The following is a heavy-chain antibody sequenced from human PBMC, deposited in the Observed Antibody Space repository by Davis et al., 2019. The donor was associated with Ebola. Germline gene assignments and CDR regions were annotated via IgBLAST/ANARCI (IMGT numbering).Heavy chain of an antibody. Sequence: GESLKISCAASGFTFSTYAMTWVRQTPGKGLEWVSCMDSSSTYIFHADSMKGRFTISRDNAKNSLYLQMNSLRAEDTAVYYCARAGMEPSSSWIDNWGQGTLVTVSS. V-gene: IGHV3-21*01. CDR1: GFTFSTYA. CDR3: ARAGMEPSSSWIDN. CDR2: MDSSSTYI. J-gene: IGHJ4*02. D-gene: IGHD6-13*01.